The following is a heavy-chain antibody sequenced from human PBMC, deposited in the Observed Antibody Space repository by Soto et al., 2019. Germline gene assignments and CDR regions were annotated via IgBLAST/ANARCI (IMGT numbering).Heavy chain of an antibody. J-gene: IGHJ5*02. CDR1: GGSFSGYY. Sequence: QVQLQQWGAGLLKPSETLSLTCAVYGGSFSGYYWSWIRQPPGKGLEWIGEINHSGSTNYNPSLKSRVTISVDTSKNQFSLKLSSVTAADTAVYYCARGDDDILTGYPYNWFDPWGQGTLVTVSS. CDR2: INHSGST. CDR3: ARGDDDILTGYPYNWFDP. V-gene: IGHV4-34*01. D-gene: IGHD3-9*01.